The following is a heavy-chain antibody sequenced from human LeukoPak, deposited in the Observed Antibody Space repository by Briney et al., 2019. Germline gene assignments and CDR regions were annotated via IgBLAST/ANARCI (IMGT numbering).Heavy chain of an antibody. J-gene: IGHJ4*02. CDR3: AKTRPLDSSSWSHGDY. D-gene: IGHD6-13*01. CDR1: DFDFSSHA. CDR2: ISINALKT. Sequence: GGSLRLSCAASDFDFSSHAMTWVRQAPGKELEWVSAISINALKTYYGDSVKGRFIISRDNSKNTLYLQMNSLRAEDTAVYYCAKTRPLDSSSWSHGDYWGQGTLVTVSS. V-gene: IGHV3-23*01.